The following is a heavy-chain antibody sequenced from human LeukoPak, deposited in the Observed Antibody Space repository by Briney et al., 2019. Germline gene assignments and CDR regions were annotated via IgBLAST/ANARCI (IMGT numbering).Heavy chain of an antibody. D-gene: IGHD2-21*02. CDR1: GLTFSSAW. V-gene: IGHV3-15*01. Sequence: GGSLRLSCAASGLTFSSAWMSWVRQAPGKGLEWVGRIKSKTDGGTTDYAAPVKGRLTISRDDSKNTLYLQMNSLKTEDTAVYYCTTEVIVVVTATDDYWGQGTLVTVSS. CDR3: TTEVIVVVTATDDY. CDR2: IKSKTDGGTT. J-gene: IGHJ4*02.